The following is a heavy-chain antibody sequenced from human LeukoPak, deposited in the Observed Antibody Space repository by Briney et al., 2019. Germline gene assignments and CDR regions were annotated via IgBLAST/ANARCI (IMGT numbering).Heavy chain of an antibody. V-gene: IGHV3-48*03. CDR1: GFTLSNYE. CDR2: ISSSGRNI. J-gene: IGHJ3*02. Sequence: GGSLRLSCAASGFTLSNYEMNWVRQAPGKGLEWISYISSSGRNIYYADSVKGRFTISRDNAKNSLSLQMNGLRVEDTALYYCAREEHYYDAFDMWGQGTMVTVSS. D-gene: IGHD3-10*01. CDR3: AREEHYYDAFDM.